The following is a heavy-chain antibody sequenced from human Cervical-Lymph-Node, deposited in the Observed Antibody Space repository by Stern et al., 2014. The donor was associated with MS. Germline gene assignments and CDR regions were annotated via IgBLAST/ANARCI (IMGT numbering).Heavy chain of an antibody. CDR2: IHPRGHA. Sequence: VQLVESGPGLVKPSQTLSLTCTLSGGSVSSGSSYWSWIRQPAGKGLEWIGRIHPRGHAFYTPSLQSRVTISLDTSKNHISLHLNPVTAADTAVYYCASGYRFFESWGQGTLVTVSS. CDR3: ASGYRFFES. V-gene: IGHV4-61*02. D-gene: IGHD5-18*01. J-gene: IGHJ4*02. CDR1: GGSVSSGSSY.